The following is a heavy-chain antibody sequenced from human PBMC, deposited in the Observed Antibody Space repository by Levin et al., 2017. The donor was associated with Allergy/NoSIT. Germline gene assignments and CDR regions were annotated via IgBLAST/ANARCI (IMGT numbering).Heavy chain of an antibody. CDR3: AREIRYQYLQY. CDR1: GGSISSHSYY. V-gene: IGHV4-61*09. D-gene: IGHD3-9*01. Sequence: PSETLSLTCTVSGGSISSHSYYWSWIRQPAGKGLEWIGHIYISGTTEYNPSLKSRVTISQDTSKNQFSLKLTSVTVADPAVYYCAREIRYQYLQYWGQGSLVTVSS. J-gene: IGHJ1*01. CDR2: IYISGTT.